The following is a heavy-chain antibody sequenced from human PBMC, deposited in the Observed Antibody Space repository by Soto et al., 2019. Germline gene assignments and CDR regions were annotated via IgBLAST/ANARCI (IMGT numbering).Heavy chain of an antibody. J-gene: IGHJ6*02. CDR2: IVVGSGNT. D-gene: IGHD3-3*01. V-gene: IGHV1-58*01. CDR3: AASLRTGLFLEWFPTDYYYGMDV. Sequence: SVKFSCNASGFTFTSSAVQWVRQARGQRLEWIGWIVVGSGNTNYAQKFQERVTITRDMSTSTAYMELSSLRSEDTAVYYCAASLRTGLFLEWFPTDYYYGMDVWGQGTTVTVSS. CDR1: GFTFTSSA.